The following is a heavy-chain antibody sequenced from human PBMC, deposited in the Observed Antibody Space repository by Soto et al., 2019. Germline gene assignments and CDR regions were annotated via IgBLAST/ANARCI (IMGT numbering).Heavy chain of an antibody. CDR3: VRENWHYDY. D-gene: IGHD1-7*01. J-gene: IGHJ4*02. CDR2: IYPKTGGT. CDR1: GYTFNVYY. Sequence: QVPLVQSGAEVKKPGASVKVSCKASGYTFNVYYIHWVRQAPGQGLEWMGWIYPKTGGTNYAQKFQGRVTMTRDTSISTVYMELTSLKSDDTAVYFCVRENWHYDYWGQGTLVTVSS. V-gene: IGHV1-2*02.